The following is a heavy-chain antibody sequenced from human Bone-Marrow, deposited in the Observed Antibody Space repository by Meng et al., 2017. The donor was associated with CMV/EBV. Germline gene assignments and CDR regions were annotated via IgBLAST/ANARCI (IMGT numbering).Heavy chain of an antibody. Sequence: SVKVSCKASGYTFTSYGISWVRQAPGQGLEWMGWIIPILGIANYAQKFQGRVTITADKSTSTAYMELSSLRSEDTAVYYCARRRGEEWSHYYYYYGMDVWGQGTTVTVSS. D-gene: IGHD3-3*01. V-gene: IGHV1-69*10. CDR2: IIPILGIA. J-gene: IGHJ6*02. CDR1: GYTFTSYG. CDR3: ARRRGEEWSHYYYYYGMDV.